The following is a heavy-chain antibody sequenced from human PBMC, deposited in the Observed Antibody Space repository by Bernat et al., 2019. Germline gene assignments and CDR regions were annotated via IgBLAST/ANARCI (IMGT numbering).Heavy chain of an antibody. CDR1: GFTFSSYG. V-gene: IGHV3-30*18. CDR2: ISYDGSNK. CDR3: AKDPQNIVVVPAAKGMDV. D-gene: IGHD2-2*01. Sequence: QVQLVESGGGVVQPGRSLRLSCAASGFTFSSYGMHWVRQAPGKGLEWVAVISYDGSNKYYADSVKGRFTISRDNSKNTLYLQMNSLRAEDTAVYYCAKDPQNIVVVPAAKGMDVWGKGTTVTVSS. J-gene: IGHJ6*04.